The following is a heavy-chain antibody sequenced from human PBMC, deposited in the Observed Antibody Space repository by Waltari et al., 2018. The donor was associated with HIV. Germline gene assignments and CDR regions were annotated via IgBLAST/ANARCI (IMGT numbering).Heavy chain of an antibody. CDR1: GLTVSSTF. V-gene: IGHV3-53*02. J-gene: IGHJ4*02. Sequence: EVQLVETGGGLIQPGGSLRVSCAASGLTVSSTFRNWGRQAPGKGLEWVSLIYSGGSTYYADSVKGRFTISRDNSKKTLYLQMNSLRAEDTAVYYCARVRSTMGRFQGFDYWGQGTLVTVSS. CDR3: ARVRSTMGRFQGFDY. D-gene: IGHD1-26*01. CDR2: IYSGGST.